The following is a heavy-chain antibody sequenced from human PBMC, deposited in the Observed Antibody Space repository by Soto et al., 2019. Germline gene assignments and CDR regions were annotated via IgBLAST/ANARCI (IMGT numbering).Heavy chain of an antibody. CDR3: ARGRYNYYGPPYHYYFDY. Sequence: QVQLQQWGAGLLKPSETLSLTCAVYGGSFSGYYWSWIRQPPGKGLEWIGEINHSGSTNYNPSLKSPVTISVDTSKNQFSLKLSPVTAADTAVYYCARGRYNYYGPPYHYYFDYWGHVTLVTVSS. V-gene: IGHV4-34*01. CDR2: INHSGST. J-gene: IGHJ4*01. CDR1: GGSFSGYY. D-gene: IGHD3-16*02.